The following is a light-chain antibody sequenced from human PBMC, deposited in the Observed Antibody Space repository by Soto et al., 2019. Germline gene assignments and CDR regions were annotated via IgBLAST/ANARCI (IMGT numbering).Light chain of an antibody. CDR2: KAS. CDR1: QSISSW. Sequence: DIQMTQSPSTLSASVGDRVTITCRASQSISSWLAWYQQKPGKAPKLLIYKASSLESGVPSRFSVSGSGTEVTLTISSLQPDDFATYYYQQYNSWTFGQGTKVEIK. J-gene: IGKJ1*01. CDR3: QQYNSWT. V-gene: IGKV1-5*03.